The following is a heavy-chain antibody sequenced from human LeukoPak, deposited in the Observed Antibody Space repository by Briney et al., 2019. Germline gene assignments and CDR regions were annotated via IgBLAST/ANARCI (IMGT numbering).Heavy chain of an antibody. Sequence: GGSLRLSCAASGFIFSNYAMHWVRQAPGKGLEWVALISYDGSNKYYADSVKGRFTISRDNSKNTLYLRMSSLRAEDTAVYYCAREKSYFYYYIDVWGKGTTVTVSS. CDR2: ISYDGSNK. CDR1: GFIFSNYA. CDR3: AREKSYFYYYIDV. J-gene: IGHJ6*03. V-gene: IGHV3-30*04.